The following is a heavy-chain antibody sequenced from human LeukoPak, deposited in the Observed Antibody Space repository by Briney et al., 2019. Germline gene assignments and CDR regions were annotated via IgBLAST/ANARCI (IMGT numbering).Heavy chain of an antibody. CDR1: GFTFSSYA. J-gene: IGHJ4*02. V-gene: IGHV3-23*01. D-gene: IGHD2-2*02. Sequence: GGSLRLSCAASGFTFSSYAMSWVRQAPGKGLEWVSAISGSGGSTYYADSVKGRFTISRDNSKNTLYLQMNSLRAEDTAVYYCAKVRAVPAAIWYYFDYWGQGTLVTVSS. CDR3: AKVRAVPAAIWYYFDY. CDR2: ISGSGGST.